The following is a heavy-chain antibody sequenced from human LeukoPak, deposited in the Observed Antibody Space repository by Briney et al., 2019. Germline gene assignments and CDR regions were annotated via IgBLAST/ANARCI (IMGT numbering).Heavy chain of an antibody. CDR1: GFTFSSYS. V-gene: IGHV3-21*01. J-gene: IGHJ6*02. D-gene: IGHD3-3*01. Sequence: GGSLRLSCAASGFTFSSYSMNWVRQAPGKGLEWVSSISSSSSYIYYADSVKGRFTISRDNAKNSLYLRMNSLRAEDTAAYYCARDAPPKYYDFWGGYYYYYGMDVWGQGTTVTVSS. CDR3: ARDAPPKYYDFWGGYYYYYGMDV. CDR2: ISSSSSYI.